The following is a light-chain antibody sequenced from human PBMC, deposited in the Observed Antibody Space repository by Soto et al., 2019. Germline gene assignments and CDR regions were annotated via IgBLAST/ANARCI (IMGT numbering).Light chain of an antibody. V-gene: IGKV1-39*01. CDR1: QSISSY. Sequence: DIQMTQSPSSLSASVGDRVTITCRASQSISSYLNWYQQKPGKAPKLLIHAASSLESGVPSRFSGSGSGTDFTLTISSLQPEDFATYSCQQSYSTTWTFGQGTKVDIK. J-gene: IGKJ1*01. CDR2: AAS. CDR3: QQSYSTTWT.